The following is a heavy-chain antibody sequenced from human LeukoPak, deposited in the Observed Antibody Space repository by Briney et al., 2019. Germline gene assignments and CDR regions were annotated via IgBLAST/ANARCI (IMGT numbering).Heavy chain of an antibody. Sequence: PSETLSLTCTVSGGSISSGGYYWSWIRQRPGKGLEWIGYIYYSGSTYYNPSLKSRVTISVDTSKNQFSLKLSSVTAADTAVYYCARGHGSGSYGYNWFDPWGQGTLVTVSS. CDR2: IYYSGST. CDR1: GGSISSGGYY. D-gene: IGHD3-10*01. J-gene: IGHJ5*02. CDR3: ARGHGSGSYGYNWFDP. V-gene: IGHV4-31*03.